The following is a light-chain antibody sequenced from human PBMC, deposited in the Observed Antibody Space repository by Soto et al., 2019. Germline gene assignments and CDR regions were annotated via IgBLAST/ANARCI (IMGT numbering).Light chain of an antibody. CDR1: QSIRNW. CDR3: QHYNAFPWP. J-gene: IGKJ1*01. Sequence: DIQMTQSPSTLSASVGDRVTITCRASQSIRNWLAWYQDEPGKAPKLLIYGASSLESGVPSRFSGSGSGTEFTLTIGGLQPDDFATYYCQHYNAFPWPFGQGTKVEIK. V-gene: IGKV1-5*01. CDR2: GAS.